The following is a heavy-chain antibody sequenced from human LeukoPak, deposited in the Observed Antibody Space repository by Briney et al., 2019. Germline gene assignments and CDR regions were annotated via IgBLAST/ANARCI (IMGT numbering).Heavy chain of an antibody. V-gene: IGHV1-69*13. J-gene: IGHJ6*02. Sequence: SVKVSCKASGGTFSSYAISWVRQAPGQGLEWMGGIIPIFGTANYAQKFQGRVTITADESTSTAYMELSSLRSEDTAVYYCARTYSGRDSSYYGMDVWGQGTTVTVSS. CDR3: ARTYSGRDSSYYGMDV. CDR2: IIPIFGTA. CDR1: GGTFSSYA. D-gene: IGHD3-10*01.